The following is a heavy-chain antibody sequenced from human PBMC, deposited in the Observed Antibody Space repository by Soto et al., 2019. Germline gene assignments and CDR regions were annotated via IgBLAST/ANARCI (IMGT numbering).Heavy chain of an antibody. CDR3: AKDRGWSSADLEY. V-gene: IGHV3-30*18. D-gene: IGHD6-19*01. CDR2: MSYDGSSK. J-gene: IGHJ4*02. Sequence: PGGSLRLSCAASGFNFSSFGMHWVRQAPGKGLEWVPLMSYDGSSKYYQDSLKGRFTISRDKSKNTLYLQMSSLRVEDTAVYYCAKDRGWSSADLEYWGQGTLVTVSS. CDR1: GFNFSSFG.